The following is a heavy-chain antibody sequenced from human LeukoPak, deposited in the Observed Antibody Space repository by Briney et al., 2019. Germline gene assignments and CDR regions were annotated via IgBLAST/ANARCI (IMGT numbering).Heavy chain of an antibody. D-gene: IGHD4-17*01. CDR1: GFTFDDYA. J-gene: IGHJ4*02. Sequence: GRSLRLSCAASGFTFDDYAMPWVRQAPGKGLEWVSGISWNSGSIGYADSVKGRFTISRDNAKNSLYLQMNSLRAEDTALYYCAQDLSYPSYGDYGQAFDYWGQGTLVTVSS. CDR3: AQDLSYPSYGDYGQAFDY. CDR2: ISWNSGSI. V-gene: IGHV3-9*01.